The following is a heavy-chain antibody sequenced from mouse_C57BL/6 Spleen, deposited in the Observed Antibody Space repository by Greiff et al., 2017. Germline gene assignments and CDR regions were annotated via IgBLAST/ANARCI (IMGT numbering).Heavy chain of an antibody. D-gene: IGHD1-1*01. CDR1: GYAFSSSW. CDR2: IDPGDGDT. CDR3: ARAVGVRSTWFAD. Sequence: VQLQESGPELVKPGASVKISCKASGYAFSSSWMNWVKQRPGKGLEWIGRIDPGDGDTNYNGKFKGKATLTVDKSSSTAYMQLRSLTSEDSAVYCCARAVGVRSTWFADWGQGTLVTVSA. V-gene: IGHV1-82*01. J-gene: IGHJ3*01.